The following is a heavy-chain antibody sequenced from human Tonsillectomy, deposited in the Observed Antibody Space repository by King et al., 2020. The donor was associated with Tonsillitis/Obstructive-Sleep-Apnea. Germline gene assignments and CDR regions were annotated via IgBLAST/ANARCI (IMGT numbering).Heavy chain of an antibody. V-gene: IGHV3-9*01. D-gene: IGHD2-2*01. CDR3: AKAGKYQLLYNWFDP. CDR1: GFTFDDYA. J-gene: IGHJ5*02. Sequence: VQLVESGGGLVQPGRSLRLSCAASGFTFDDYAMHWVRQAPGKGLEWVSGISWNSGSIGYADSVKGRFTISRDNAKNSLYLQMNSLRAEDTALHYCAKAGKYQLLYNWFDPWGQGTLVTVSS. CDR2: ISWNSGSI.